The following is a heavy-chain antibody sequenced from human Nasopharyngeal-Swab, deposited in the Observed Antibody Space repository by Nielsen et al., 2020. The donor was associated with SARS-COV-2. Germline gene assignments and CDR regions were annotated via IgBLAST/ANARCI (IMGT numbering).Heavy chain of an antibody. D-gene: IGHD2-8*01. Sequence: GESLKISCVASGFTFNNHGMHWVRQALGKGLEWVAVISYEGSKKEYADSVKGRFTISRDNSKNTLFLQMNSLTTEDTAVYYCAKWMGVFMVYAVLGGLDVWGQGTTVTVSS. J-gene: IGHJ6*02. CDR1: GFTFNNHG. CDR3: AKWMGVFMVYAVLGGLDV. CDR2: ISYEGSKK. V-gene: IGHV3-30*18.